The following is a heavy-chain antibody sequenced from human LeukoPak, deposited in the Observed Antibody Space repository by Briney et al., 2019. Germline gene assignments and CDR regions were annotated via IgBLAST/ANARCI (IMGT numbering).Heavy chain of an antibody. CDR1: GFTFTDYY. CDR3: ARVLRSGGSADP. CDR2: ISYSGDTM. D-gene: IGHD2-15*01. J-gene: IGHJ5*02. V-gene: IGHV3-11*01. Sequence: GGSLRLSCAASGFTFTDYYMAWIRQAPGKGLEWVSYISYSGDTMSYADSVKGRFTISRDNAKKSLYLQMNSLRAEDTAVYYCARVLRSGGSADPWGQGTLVTVSS.